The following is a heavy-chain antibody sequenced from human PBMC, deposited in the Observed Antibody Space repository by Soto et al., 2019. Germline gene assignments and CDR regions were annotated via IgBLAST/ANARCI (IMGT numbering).Heavy chain of an antibody. J-gene: IGHJ5*02. CDR2: ISGSGRST. CDR1: GFTFSDYA. CDR3: ARDLLYSSSNAVNWFDP. Sequence: GGSLRLSCAASGFTFSDYAMSWVRQTPWKGLEWVSTISGSGRSTYYADSVKGRFAISRDNSKNTLHVQMNSLRAEDTALYYCARDLLYSSSNAVNWFDPWAQRTLVTVSS. D-gene: IGHD6-6*01. V-gene: IGHV3-23*01.